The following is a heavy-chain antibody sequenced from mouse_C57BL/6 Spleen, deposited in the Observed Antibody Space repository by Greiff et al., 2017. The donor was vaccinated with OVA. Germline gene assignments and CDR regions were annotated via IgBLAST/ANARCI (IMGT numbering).Heavy chain of an antibody. Sequence: EVQLVESGGGLVKPGGSLKLSCAASGFTFSDYGMHWVRQAPEKGLEWVAYISSGSSTIYYADTVKGRFTISRDNAKNTLFLQMTSLRSEDTAMYYCARNYGSSPGYFDVWGTGTTVTVSS. J-gene: IGHJ1*03. CDR1: GFTFSDYG. CDR3: ARNYGSSPGYFDV. V-gene: IGHV5-17*01. D-gene: IGHD1-1*01. CDR2: ISSGSSTI.